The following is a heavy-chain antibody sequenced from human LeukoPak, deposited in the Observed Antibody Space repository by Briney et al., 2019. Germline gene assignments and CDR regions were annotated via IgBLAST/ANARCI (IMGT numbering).Heavy chain of an antibody. V-gene: IGHV4-4*09. CDR3: ARLPRVSSGWARLDY. Sequence: SETLSLTCTVSGCSISSYYWSLIRQPPGKGLEWIGYIYASGSTNYNPSLKSRVTISVDTSKNQFSLKPSSVTAADTAVYYCARLPRVSSGWARLDYWGQGTLVTVSS. CDR1: GCSISSYY. D-gene: IGHD6-19*01. J-gene: IGHJ4*02. CDR2: IYASGST.